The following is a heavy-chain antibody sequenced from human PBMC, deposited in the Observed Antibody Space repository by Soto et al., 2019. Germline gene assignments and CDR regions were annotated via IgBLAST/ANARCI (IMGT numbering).Heavy chain of an antibody. CDR3: AKDGVATTNFDY. CDR1: GFTFSNYG. D-gene: IGHD5-12*01. J-gene: IGHJ4*02. Sequence: QVQLVESGGGVVQPGRSLRLSCAASGFTFSNYGMHWVRQAPGKGLEWVAVISYDGSNKYYADSVKGRFTISRDNSKNTLYLQMNSLRAEDTAVYYCAKDGVATTNFDYWGQGSLVTVSS. V-gene: IGHV3-30*18. CDR2: ISYDGSNK.